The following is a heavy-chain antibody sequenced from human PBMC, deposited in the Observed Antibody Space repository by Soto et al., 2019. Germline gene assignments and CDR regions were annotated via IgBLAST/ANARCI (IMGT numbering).Heavy chain of an antibody. CDR3: ARRAETNGWNGFGADKYYFDF. CDR1: GYTFTSYD. Sequence: ASVKVSCKASGYTFTSYDIYWVRQATGQGLEWMGRMNPNTGNSGYAQKFQGRVTVTSDTSINTVHMELSSLRSEDTAVYYCARRAETNGWNGFGADKYYFDFWGQGTLVTVS. V-gene: IGHV1-8*01. J-gene: IGHJ4*02. CDR2: MNPNTGNS. D-gene: IGHD1-1*01.